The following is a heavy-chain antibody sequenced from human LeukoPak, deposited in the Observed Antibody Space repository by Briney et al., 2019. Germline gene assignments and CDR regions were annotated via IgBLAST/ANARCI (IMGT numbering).Heavy chain of an antibody. D-gene: IGHD5-24*01. Sequence: PSETLSLTCTVSGGSINSHSYYWGWIRQPPGKGLEWIGSVYYDGTSYCNPSLKSRAAVFVDTSRDQFSLDLSFVTAADTALYYCVRHISTNTGYFDSCGQGTLVSVSS. V-gene: IGHV4-39*01. CDR3: VRHISTNTGYFDS. J-gene: IGHJ4*02. CDR2: VYYDGTS. CDR1: GGSINSHSYY.